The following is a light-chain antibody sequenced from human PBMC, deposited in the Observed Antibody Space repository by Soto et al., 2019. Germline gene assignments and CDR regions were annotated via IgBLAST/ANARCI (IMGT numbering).Light chain of an antibody. Sequence: QSALTQPASVSGSPEQSITISCTGTSSDVGAYNLVSWYQQHPGKAPRLIIYEGSKRPSGISHRFSGSKSDNTASLTISGLQAEDEAQYYCSSYSSANTVIFGGGTKLTVL. J-gene: IGLJ2*01. V-gene: IGLV2-14*02. CDR2: EGS. CDR3: SSYSSANTVI. CDR1: SSDVGAYNL.